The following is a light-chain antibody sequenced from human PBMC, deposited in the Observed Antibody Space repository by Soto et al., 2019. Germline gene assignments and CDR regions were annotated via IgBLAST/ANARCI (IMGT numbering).Light chain of an antibody. CDR3: QQYNNWPPT. V-gene: IGKV3-15*01. CDR2: GAS. J-gene: IGKJ1*01. Sequence: EIVMTQSPAPLSASPGERATLSCRASQSVSSNLAWYQQKPGQAPRLLIYGASTRATGIPARFSGSGSGTEFTLTISSXQSEDFAVYYCQQYNNWPPTFGQGIKMDIK. CDR1: QSVSSN.